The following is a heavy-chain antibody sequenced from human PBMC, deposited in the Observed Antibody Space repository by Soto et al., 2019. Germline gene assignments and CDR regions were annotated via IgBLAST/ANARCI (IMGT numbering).Heavy chain of an antibody. V-gene: IGHV1-18*01. Sequence: ASVKVSCKASGYTFTSYGISWVRQAPGQGLEWMGWISAYNGNTNYAQKLQGRVTMTTDTSTSTAYMELRSLRSDDTAVYYCARAHRGYSYGPFDYWGQGTLVTVSS. CDR2: ISAYNGNT. J-gene: IGHJ4*02. CDR1: GYTFTSYG. D-gene: IGHD5-18*01. CDR3: ARAHRGYSYGPFDY.